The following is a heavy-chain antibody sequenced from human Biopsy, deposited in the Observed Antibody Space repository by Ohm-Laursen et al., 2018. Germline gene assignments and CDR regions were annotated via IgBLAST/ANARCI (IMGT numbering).Heavy chain of an antibody. J-gene: IGHJ4*02. Sequence: SRRLSCAASGVTLSRHSVNWVRQAPGKGLEWVSCIVVISDVTHYEDSVKGRFTIARDDAQNSIHLQMDSLTAEDTAVYYCATGGKSNYHTIWGQGALVTVSA. CDR1: GVTLSRHS. CDR3: ATGGKSNYHTI. V-gene: IGHV3-21*01. CDR2: IVVISDVT. D-gene: IGHD5-24*01.